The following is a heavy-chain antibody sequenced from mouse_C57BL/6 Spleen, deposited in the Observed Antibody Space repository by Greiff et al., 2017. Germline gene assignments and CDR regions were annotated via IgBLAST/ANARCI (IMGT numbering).Heavy chain of an antibody. CDR2: ISSGGSYT. V-gene: IGHV5-6*01. D-gene: IGHD2-5*01. CDR3: ARAYYSNYEGFAY. CDR1: GFTFSSYG. J-gene: IGHJ3*01. Sequence: EVKVVESGGDLVKPGGSLKLSCAASGFTFSSYGMSWVRQTPDKRLEWVATISSGGSYTYYPDSVKGRFTISRDNAKNTLYLQMSSLKSEDTAMYYCARAYYSNYEGFAYWGQGTLVTVSA.